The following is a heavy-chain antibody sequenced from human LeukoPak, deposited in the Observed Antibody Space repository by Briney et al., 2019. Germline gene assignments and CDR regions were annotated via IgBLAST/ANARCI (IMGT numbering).Heavy chain of an antibody. CDR3: VREGFCSNTMCPRAFDI. CDR2: ISYDGVNQ. Sequence: GGSLRLSCASSGFTFSKYAIHGVRQAPGKGRDCMADISYDGVNQYYQDSVKGRFTISRDNAKNTLSLQMNRLTAEDTSVYYCVREGFCSNTMCPRAFDIWGQRKIVTVSS. V-gene: IGHV3-30*17. CDR1: GFTFSKYA. D-gene: IGHD2-2*01. J-gene: IGHJ3*02.